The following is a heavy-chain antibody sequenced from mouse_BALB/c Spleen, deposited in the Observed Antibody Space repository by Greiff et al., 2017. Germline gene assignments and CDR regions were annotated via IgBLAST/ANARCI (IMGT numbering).Heavy chain of an antibody. J-gene: IGHJ4*01. CDR1: GFTFSSYA. D-gene: IGHD1-1*01. V-gene: IGHV5-9-4*01. CDR3: ARNYGSRIRMDY. Sequence: EVQRVESGGGLVKPGGSLKLSCAASGFTFSSYAMSWVRQSPEKRLEWVAEISSGGSYTYYPDTVTGRFTISRDNAKNTLYLEMSSLRSEDTAMYYCARNYGSRIRMDYWGQGTSVTVSS. CDR2: ISSGGSYT.